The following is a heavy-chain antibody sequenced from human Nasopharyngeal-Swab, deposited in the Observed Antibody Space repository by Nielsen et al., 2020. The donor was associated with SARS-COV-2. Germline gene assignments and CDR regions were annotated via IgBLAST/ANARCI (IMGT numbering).Heavy chain of an antibody. Sequence: GGSLRLSCAASWFTVSSNYMSWVRQAPGKGLEWVSVIYSGGSTYYADSVKGRFTISRDNSKNTLYLQMNSLRAEDTAVYYCARISSGYYSYPFDYWGQGTLVTVSS. CDR3: ARISSGYYSYPFDY. V-gene: IGHV3-53*01. CDR1: WFTVSSNY. D-gene: IGHD3-22*01. CDR2: IYSGGST. J-gene: IGHJ4*02.